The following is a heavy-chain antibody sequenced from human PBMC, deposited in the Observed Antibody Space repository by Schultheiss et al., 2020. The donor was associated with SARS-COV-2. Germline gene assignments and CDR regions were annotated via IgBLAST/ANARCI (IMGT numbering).Heavy chain of an antibody. CDR2: INHSGST. D-gene: IGHD1-7*01. J-gene: IGHJ4*02. Sequence: SETLSLTCTVSGGSISSYYWSWIRQPPGKGLEWIGEINHSGSTNYNPSLKSRVTISVDTSKNQFSLKLSSVTAADTAVYYCARGLITGTTFDYWGQGTLVTVSS. V-gene: IGHV4-34*01. CDR1: GGSISSYY. CDR3: ARGLITGTTFDY.